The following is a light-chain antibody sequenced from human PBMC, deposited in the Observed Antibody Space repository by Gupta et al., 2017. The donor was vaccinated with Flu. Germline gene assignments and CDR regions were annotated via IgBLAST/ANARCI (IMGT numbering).Light chain of an antibody. Sequence: DIQLTQSPSTLSASVGDRVTITCRASQSISRYLAWYQQKAGKAPKLLIYRASTLESGVPSRFSGSGSGTEFTLTISSLQPDDFATYYCQQYNSYSWTFGQGTKVEIK. CDR3: QQYNSYSWT. CDR2: RAS. V-gene: IGKV1-5*03. J-gene: IGKJ1*01. CDR1: QSISRY.